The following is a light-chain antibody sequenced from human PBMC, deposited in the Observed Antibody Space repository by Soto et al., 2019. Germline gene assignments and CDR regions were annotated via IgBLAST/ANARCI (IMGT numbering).Light chain of an antibody. CDR3: MQGSHWPTT. J-gene: IGKJ1*01. Sequence: EVVMTQSPLSLPVTLGQPASISCRSSQSLVHSDGNTYLSWFQQRPGQSPRRLVYKISNRDSGVPDRFSGSGSGTDFTLRISRVEAEDVGVYYCMQGSHWPTTFGQGTKVEIK. V-gene: IGKV2-30*02. CDR2: KIS. CDR1: QSLVHSDGNTY.